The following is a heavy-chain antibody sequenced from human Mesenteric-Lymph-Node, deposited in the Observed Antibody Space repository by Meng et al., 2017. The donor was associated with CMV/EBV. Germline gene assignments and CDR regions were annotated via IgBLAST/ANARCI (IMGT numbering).Heavy chain of an antibody. D-gene: IGHD4-17*01. CDR2: IYYSGST. J-gene: IGHJ6*02. Sequence: SETLSLTCTVSGGSVNSYHYWSWIRQPPGKGLEWIGYIYYSGSTNYNPSLKSRVTISVDTSKNQFSLKLSSVTAADTAVYYCARLTVTNYYYYGMDVWGQGTTVTVSS. CDR3: ARLTVTNYYYYGMDV. CDR1: GGSVNSYHY. V-gene: IGHV4-59*02.